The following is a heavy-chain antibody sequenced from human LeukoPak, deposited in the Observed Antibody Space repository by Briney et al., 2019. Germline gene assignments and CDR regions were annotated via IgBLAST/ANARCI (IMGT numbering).Heavy chain of an antibody. J-gene: IGHJ4*02. Sequence: SETLSLTCAVYGGSFSGYYWNWIRQPPGKGLEWIGEISHNENTNYSPSFKSRLTISIDTSKNQFSLKLSSVTAADTAVYYCASSGSRWLIDKTYSPYWGQGTLVTVSS. CDR3: ASSGSRWLIDKTYSPY. D-gene: IGHD3-22*01. CDR1: GGSFSGYY. CDR2: ISHNENT. V-gene: IGHV4-34*01.